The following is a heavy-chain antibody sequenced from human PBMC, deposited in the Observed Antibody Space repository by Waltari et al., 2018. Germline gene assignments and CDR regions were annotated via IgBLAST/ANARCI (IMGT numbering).Heavy chain of an antibody. Sequence: QLHLQLSGPGLVKPSEPLSLTCAVSGTSVTTTNYFWGWIRQPPGKGLEWVGRIYFTGMTDYNPSLKSRVTISIDTSTNQFSLNLRSVTAADTAVYYCARGIWQQLAHFDSWGQGTLVTVSS. CDR2: IYFTGMT. CDR1: GTSVTTTNYF. V-gene: IGHV4-39*01. D-gene: IGHD6-13*01. J-gene: IGHJ4*02. CDR3: ARGIWQQLAHFDS.